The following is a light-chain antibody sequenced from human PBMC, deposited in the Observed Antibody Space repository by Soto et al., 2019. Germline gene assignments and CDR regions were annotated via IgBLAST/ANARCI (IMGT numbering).Light chain of an antibody. J-gene: IGKJ3*01. CDR3: QQYGSSPFT. Sequence: EIVLTQSPATLSVSPGERATLSCRASQSVRSNLAWYQQTPGQAPRLLIYGASTRATGIPARFSGSGSGTEFTLTISSLQSEDFAVYYCQQYGSSPFTFGPGTKVDIK. CDR1: QSVRSN. V-gene: IGKV3-15*01. CDR2: GAS.